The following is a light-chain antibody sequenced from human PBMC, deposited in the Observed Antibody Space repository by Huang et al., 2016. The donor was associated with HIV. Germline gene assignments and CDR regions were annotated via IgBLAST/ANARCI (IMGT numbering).Light chain of an antibody. Sequence: DIVVTQSPGSLALSLGERAAINCTSSQSVFHSSNNKNYLSWYQLKPGQSPQLLIYEASTREFGVPDRFRGTGSGTDFTLTITSLQAEDVAVYYCHQYYSSPQTFGQGTKVEV. CDR1: QSVFHSSNNKNY. V-gene: IGKV4-1*01. CDR2: EAS. CDR3: HQYYSSPQT. J-gene: IGKJ1*01.